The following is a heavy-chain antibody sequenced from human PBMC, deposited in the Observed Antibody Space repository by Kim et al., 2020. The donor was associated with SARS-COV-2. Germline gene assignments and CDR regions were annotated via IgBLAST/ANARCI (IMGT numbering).Heavy chain of an antibody. J-gene: IGHJ4*02. V-gene: IGHV3-23*01. CDR1: GFTFSSYA. CDR2: ISGSGGST. Sequence: GGSLRLSCAASGFTFSSYAMSWVRQAPGKGLEWVSGISGSGGSTYYGDPVKGRFTMSRDNSKNTLYLQMNSLRAEDTAVYYCAKVCPGISPSTFGGVPGEFEYWGQGTLVTVSS. CDR3: AKVCPGISPSTFGGVPGEFEY. D-gene: IGHD3-16*01.